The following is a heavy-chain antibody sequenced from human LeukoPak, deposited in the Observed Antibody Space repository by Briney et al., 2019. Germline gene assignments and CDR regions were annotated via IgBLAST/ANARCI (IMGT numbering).Heavy chain of an antibody. D-gene: IGHD2-2*02. CDR3: ARDRQDIALVPAAIGY. Sequence: GGSLRLSCAASGFTFDDYAMHWVRQAPGKGLEWVPLISGDGGSTYYADSLKGRFTISRDNSKNSLYLQLNSLRAEDTAVYYCARDRQDIALVPAAIGYWGQGTLVTVSS. J-gene: IGHJ4*02. CDR2: ISGDGGST. V-gene: IGHV3-43*02. CDR1: GFTFDDYA.